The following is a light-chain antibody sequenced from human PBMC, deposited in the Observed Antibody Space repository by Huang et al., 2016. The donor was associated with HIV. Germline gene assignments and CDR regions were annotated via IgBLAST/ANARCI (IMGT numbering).Light chain of an antibody. CDR2: KAS. V-gene: IGKV1-5*03. CDR3: HHYNSYSGA. Sequence: DIQMTQSASTLSASVGDRVTITCRASQTISNWLAWYQQKPGKAPNLLIYKASTLESGVPSRFSGRGSGTEFTLTISSLQPDDFATYYCHHYNSYSGAFGQGTKVEIK. CDR1: QTISNW. J-gene: IGKJ1*01.